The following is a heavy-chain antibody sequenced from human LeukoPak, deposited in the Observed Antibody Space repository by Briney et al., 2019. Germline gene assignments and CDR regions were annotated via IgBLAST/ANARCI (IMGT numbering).Heavy chain of an antibody. CDR1: GFTFSNYW. Sequence: QAGGSLRLSCAASGFTFSNYWMSWVRQAPGKGLEWMANIKQDGSEKYYMDSVKGRFTISRDNAKNSLYLQMNSLRAEDTAVYYCATGAARHAYWGQGTLVTVSS. J-gene: IGHJ4*02. D-gene: IGHD6-6*01. CDR2: IKQDGSEK. CDR3: ATGAARHAY. V-gene: IGHV3-7*01.